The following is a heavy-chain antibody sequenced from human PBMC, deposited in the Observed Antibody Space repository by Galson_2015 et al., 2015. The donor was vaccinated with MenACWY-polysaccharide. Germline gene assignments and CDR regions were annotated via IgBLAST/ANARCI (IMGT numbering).Heavy chain of an antibody. V-gene: IGHV4-39*01. CDR3: AKHVYSGGSYFGDWFDP. J-gene: IGHJ5*02. Sequence: SETLSLTCTVSGGSISSGGYYWSWIRQHPGKGLEWIGYIYYSGSTYYNPSLKSRVTISVDTSKNQFSPKLSSVTAADTAVYYCAKHVYSGGSYFGDWFDPWGQGTLVTVSS. D-gene: IGHD1-26*01. CDR1: GGSISSGGYY. CDR2: IYYSGST.